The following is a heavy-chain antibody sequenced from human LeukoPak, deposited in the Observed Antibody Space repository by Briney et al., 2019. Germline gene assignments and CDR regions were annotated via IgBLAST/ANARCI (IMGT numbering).Heavy chain of an antibody. CDR2: IYYSGST. D-gene: IGHD3-9*01. CDR1: GGSISSYY. V-gene: IGHV4-59*01. CDR3: ARGIGDILTGYKKMYYGMDV. Sequence: SETLSLTCTVSGGSISSYYWSWIRQPPGKGLEWIGYIYYSGSTNYNPSLKSRVTISVDTSKNQFSLKLSSVTAADTAVYYCARGIGDILTGYKKMYYGMDVWGQGTTVTVSS. J-gene: IGHJ6*02.